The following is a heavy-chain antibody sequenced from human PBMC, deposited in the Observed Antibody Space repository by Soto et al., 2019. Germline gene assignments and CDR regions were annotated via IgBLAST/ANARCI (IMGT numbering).Heavy chain of an antibody. CDR2: IYYSGST. CDR1: GFSISSSSYY. V-gene: IGHV4-39*01. J-gene: IGHJ4*02. CDR3: ARPYSSGWYYFDF. Sequence: SETLSLTCTFSGFSISSSSYYLGWIRQPPGKGLEWIGSIYYSGSTYYSSSLKSRVTISVDTSKNQFSLKLTSVTATDTAIYYCARPYSSGWYYFDFWGQGTLVTVSS. D-gene: IGHD6-19*01.